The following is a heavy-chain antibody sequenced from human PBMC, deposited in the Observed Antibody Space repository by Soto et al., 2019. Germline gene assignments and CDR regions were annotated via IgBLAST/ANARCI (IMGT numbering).Heavy chain of an antibody. CDR3: AMTIAAAGYNWFDP. CDR2: LIPICGTA. J-gene: IGHJ5*02. V-gene: IGHV1-69*01. Sequence: QVQLVQSGAEVKKPGSSVKVSCKASGGTFSSYAISWVRQAPGQGLEWMGGLIPICGTANYAQKFQGRVTITADESTGTAYMELSSLRSEDTAVYYCAMTIAAAGYNWFDPWGQGTLVTVSS. D-gene: IGHD6-13*01. CDR1: GGTFSSYA.